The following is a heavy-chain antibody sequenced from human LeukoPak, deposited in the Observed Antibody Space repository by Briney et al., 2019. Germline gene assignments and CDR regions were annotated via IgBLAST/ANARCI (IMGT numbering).Heavy chain of an antibody. Sequence: SETLSLTCTVSGGSISSYYWSWIRQPPGKGLEWIGYIYYSGSTNYNPSLKSRVTISVDTSKNQFSLKLSSVTAADTAVYYCARGVSSGWYKKPFDYWGQGTLVTVSS. D-gene: IGHD6-19*01. V-gene: IGHV4-59*12. J-gene: IGHJ4*02. CDR3: ARGVSSGWYKKPFDY. CDR2: IYYSGST. CDR1: GGSISSYY.